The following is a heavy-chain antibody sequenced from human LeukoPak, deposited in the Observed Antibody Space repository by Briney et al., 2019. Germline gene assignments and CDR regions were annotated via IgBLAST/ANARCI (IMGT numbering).Heavy chain of an antibody. Sequence: LWASVKVSCKASGGTFSSYAISWVRQAPGQGLEWMGGIIPIFGTANCAQKFQGRVTITADESTSTAYMELSSLRSEDTAVYYCARAPYDSSGYYYVGYWGQGTLVTVSS. CDR3: ARAPYDSSGYYYVGY. V-gene: IGHV1-69*13. J-gene: IGHJ4*02. CDR1: GGTFSSYA. D-gene: IGHD3-22*01. CDR2: IIPIFGTA.